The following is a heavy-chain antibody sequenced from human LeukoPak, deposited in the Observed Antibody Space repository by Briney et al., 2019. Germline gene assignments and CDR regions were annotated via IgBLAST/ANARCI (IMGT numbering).Heavy chain of an antibody. CDR1: GGSFSGYY. Sequence: KPSETLSLTCAVYGGSFSGYYWSWIRQPPGKGLEWIGEINHSGSTNYNPSLKSRVTISVDTSKNQFSLKLSSVTAADTAVYYCARGRGMAAAGTDYWGQGTLVTVSS. D-gene: IGHD6-13*01. V-gene: IGHV4-34*01. CDR2: INHSGST. CDR3: ARGRGMAAAGTDY. J-gene: IGHJ4*02.